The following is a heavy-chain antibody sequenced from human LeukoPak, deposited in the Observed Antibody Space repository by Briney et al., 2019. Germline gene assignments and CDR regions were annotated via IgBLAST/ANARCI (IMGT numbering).Heavy chain of an antibody. D-gene: IGHD3-22*01. J-gene: IGHJ3*01. V-gene: IGHV5-51*01. Sequence: AGESLKISCKGSGYRFNAYWIAWVRQMPGKGLEWMGIIDPDDFDTRYSPSFQGQVTISADKSVRTAYLQWGSLKASDTAMYYCARPNITSYYDSRGYAAFDVWGQGTMVTVSS. CDR3: ARPNITSYYDSRGYAAFDV. CDR1: GYRFNAYW. CDR2: IDPDDFDT.